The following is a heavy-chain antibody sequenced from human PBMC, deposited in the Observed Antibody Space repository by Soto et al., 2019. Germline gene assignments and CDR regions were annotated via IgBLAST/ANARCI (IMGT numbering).Heavy chain of an antibody. Sequence: SETLSLTCTVSGGSISSGGYYWSWLRQHPGKGLEWIRYIYYSGSTYYNSSPNRRVTISVDTSNNKFSLKLTSVTAADKAVYYCARNRTGSTPGIYYFDYWGQGTLVTVSS. J-gene: IGHJ4*02. V-gene: IGHV4-31*03. CDR3: ARNRTGSTPGIYYFDY. CDR1: GGSISSGGYY. CDR2: IYYSGST. D-gene: IGHD1-7*01.